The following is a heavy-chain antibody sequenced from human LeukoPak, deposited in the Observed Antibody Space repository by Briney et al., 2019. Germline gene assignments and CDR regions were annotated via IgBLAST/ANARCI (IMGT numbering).Heavy chain of an antibody. CDR1: GGSISSYH. CDR2: IYYSGST. V-gene: IGHV4-59*01. D-gene: IGHD3-10*01. J-gene: IGHJ3*02. CDR3: ARTYYYGSGSYYKLLDAFDI. Sequence: SETLSLTCTVSGGSISSYHWSWIRQPPGKGLEWIGYIYYSGSTNYNPSLKSRVTISVDTSKNQFSLKLSSVTAADTAVYYCARTYYYGSGSYYKLLDAFDIWGQGTMVTVSS.